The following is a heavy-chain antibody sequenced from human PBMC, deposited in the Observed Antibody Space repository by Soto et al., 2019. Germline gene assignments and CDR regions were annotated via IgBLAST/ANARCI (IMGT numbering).Heavy chain of an antibody. CDR3: ARDIRGYSRALDY. J-gene: IGHJ4*02. Sequence: SETLSLTCTVSGGSISSYYWSWIRQPPGKGLEWIGFIYHSGSTSYNPSLKSRVAISIDTSRNQFSLKLSSVTGADTAMYYCARDIRGYSRALDYWGQGTLVTVSS. CDR1: GGSISSYY. D-gene: IGHD5-18*01. CDR2: IYHSGST. V-gene: IGHV4-59*01.